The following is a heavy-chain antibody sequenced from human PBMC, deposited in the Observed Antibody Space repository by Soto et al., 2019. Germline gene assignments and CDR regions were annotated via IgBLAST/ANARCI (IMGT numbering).Heavy chain of an antibody. J-gene: IGHJ6*02. CDR1: GGSISSYF. CDR2: IHYSGST. Sequence: SETLSLTCTVSGGSISSYFWSWIRQPPGRGLEWIGRIHYSGSTNYNPSLKSRVTISVDTSKNQVSLKLSSVTAADTAMYFCARQVSSAWPPYYYDMDVWGQGTTVTVSS. V-gene: IGHV4-59*08. CDR3: ARQVSSAWPPYYYDMDV. D-gene: IGHD6-25*01.